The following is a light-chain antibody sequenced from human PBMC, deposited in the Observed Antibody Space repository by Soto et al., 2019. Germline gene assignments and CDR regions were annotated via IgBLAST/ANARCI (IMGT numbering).Light chain of an antibody. J-gene: IGKJ1*01. CDR3: QQYDRSPPTWT. V-gene: IGKV3-20*01. CDR1: QSVSSSY. CDR2: GAS. Sequence: EIVLTQSPGTLSLSPGERATLSCRASQSVSSSYLAWYQQKPGQAPRLLIYGASSRATDIPDRFSGSGSGTDFTLTISRLAPEDFAVYYCQQYDRSPPTWTFGQGTKVEV.